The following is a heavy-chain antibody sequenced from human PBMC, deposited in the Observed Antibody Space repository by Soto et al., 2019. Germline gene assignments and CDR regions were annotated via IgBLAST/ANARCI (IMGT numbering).Heavy chain of an antibody. J-gene: IGHJ4*02. CDR3: GRNAEYYTSAHYRN. D-gene: IGHD3-22*01. V-gene: IGHV2-5*02. CDR1: GFSLTTREVG. Sequence: QITLKESGPTLVKPTQTLTLTCSFSGFSLTTREVGVGWIRQPPGKALEWLALIYWDDDKGYNPSLKSRLAITKDTSTNQVVLTMTNMDPVDTATYYCGRNAEYYTSAHYRNWGQGTLVTVSS. CDR2: IYWDDDK.